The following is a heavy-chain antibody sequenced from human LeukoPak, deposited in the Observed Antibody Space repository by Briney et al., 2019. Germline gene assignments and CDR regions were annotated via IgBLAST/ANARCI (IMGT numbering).Heavy chain of an antibody. J-gene: IGHJ4*02. CDR2: IRYDGSNK. V-gene: IGHV3-30*02. CDR3: AKGPSGIAVAGTVY. D-gene: IGHD6-19*01. Sequence: GGSLRLSCAASGFTFSSYGMHWVRQAPGKGLEWVAFIRYDGSNKYYADSVKGRFTISRDNSKNTLHLQMNSLRAEDTAVYYCAKGPSGIAVAGTVYWGQGTLVTVSS. CDR1: GFTFSSYG.